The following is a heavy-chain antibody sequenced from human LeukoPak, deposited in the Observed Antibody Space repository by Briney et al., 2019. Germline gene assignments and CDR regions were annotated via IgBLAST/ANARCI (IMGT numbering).Heavy chain of an antibody. CDR3: ASRDNSLDY. CDR2: IIPIFGTA. Sequence: ASVKVSCKASGYTFTSYYMHWVRQAPGQGLEWMGGIIPIFGTANYAQKFQGRVTITADESTSTAYMELSSLRSEDTAVYYCASRDNSLDYWGQGTLVTVSS. J-gene: IGHJ4*02. CDR1: GYTFTSYY. V-gene: IGHV1-69*13. D-gene: IGHD4-23*01.